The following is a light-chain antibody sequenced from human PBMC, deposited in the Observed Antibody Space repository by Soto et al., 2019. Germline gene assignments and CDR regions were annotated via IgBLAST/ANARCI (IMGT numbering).Light chain of an antibody. CDR1: QSVASN. Sequence: DVHIAHSPPSLSASVGESDTLLHRASQSVASNLNWYQQRPGKAPRLLIYAASNLDSGVPSRFSGSGSETDFTLTISSLQPEDFATYYCQETYRSPVTFGQGTKVDIK. CDR3: QETYRSPVT. J-gene: IGKJ2*01. CDR2: AAS. V-gene: IGKV1-39*01.